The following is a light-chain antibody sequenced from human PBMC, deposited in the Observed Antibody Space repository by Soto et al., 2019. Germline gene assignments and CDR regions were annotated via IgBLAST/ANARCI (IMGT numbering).Light chain of an antibody. CDR1: QSIDSW. J-gene: IGKJ2*01. V-gene: IGKV1-5*03. Sequence: DIQMTQFPSTLSASVGDRVTITCRASQSIDSWLAWYQQKPGKAPKLLVHKASTFENGVPSRFSGSESGTEFTLHISSLQPDDFATYYCQQYHTYADTFGQGTKLEIK. CDR3: QQYHTYADT. CDR2: KAS.